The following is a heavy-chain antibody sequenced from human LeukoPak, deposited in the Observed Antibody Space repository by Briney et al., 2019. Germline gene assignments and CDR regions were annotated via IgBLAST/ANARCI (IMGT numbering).Heavy chain of an antibody. CDR1: GGSISSGSYY. D-gene: IGHD6-6*01. CDR2: IYTSGST. Sequence: PSETLSLTCTVSGGSISSGSYYWSWIRQPAGKGLEWIGRIYTSGSTSYNPSLKSRVTISLDTSKNQFSLELSSVTAADTAVYYCARYSSSSGVDYWGQGTLVTVSS. V-gene: IGHV4-61*02. J-gene: IGHJ4*02. CDR3: ARYSSSSGVDY.